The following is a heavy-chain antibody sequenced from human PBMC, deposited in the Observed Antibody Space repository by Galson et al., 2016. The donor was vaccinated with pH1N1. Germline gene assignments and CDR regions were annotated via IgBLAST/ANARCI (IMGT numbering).Heavy chain of an antibody. Sequence: SLRLSCAASGFPFSHYYMGWIRQAPGKGLEWISYTSGSDTTIYYADSVRGRFTISRDNAQNSLYLHRNSLRAEDTAVYYCARDHFGWAFDVWGQGTMVTVSP. D-gene: IGHD3-10*01. CDR2: TSGSDTTI. V-gene: IGHV3-11*01. CDR3: ARDHFGWAFDV. J-gene: IGHJ3*01. CDR1: GFPFSHYY.